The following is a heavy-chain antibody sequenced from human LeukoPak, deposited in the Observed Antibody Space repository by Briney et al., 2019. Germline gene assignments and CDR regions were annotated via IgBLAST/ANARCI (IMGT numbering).Heavy chain of an antibody. J-gene: IGHJ4*02. Sequence: ASVKVSCKASGYTFTGYYMHWVRQAPGQGLEWMGRINPNSGGTSYAQKFRGRVTMTRDTSISTAYMELSRLRSEDTAVYYCASALIYDYVWGSYRYFDYWGQGTLVTVSS. CDR2: INPNSGGT. CDR1: GYTFTGYY. D-gene: IGHD3-16*02. V-gene: IGHV1-2*06. CDR3: ASALIYDYVWGSYRYFDY.